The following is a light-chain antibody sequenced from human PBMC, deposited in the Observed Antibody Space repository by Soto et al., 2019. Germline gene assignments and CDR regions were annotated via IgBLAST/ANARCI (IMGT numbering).Light chain of an antibody. V-gene: IGKV1-5*03. CDR3: QQYSAYPGT. Sequence: DIQMTQSPSTLSASVGDRVTITCRASQSISTWLAWYQQKPAEGPKLLISKASSLESGIPSRFSGSGSGTEFTLTISSLQPDDFGSYFCQQYSAYPGTFGQGTKVEVK. J-gene: IGKJ1*01. CDR2: KAS. CDR1: QSISTW.